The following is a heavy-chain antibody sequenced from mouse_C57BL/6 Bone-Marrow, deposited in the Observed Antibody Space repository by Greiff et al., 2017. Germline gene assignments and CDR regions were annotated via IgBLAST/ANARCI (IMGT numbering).Heavy chain of an antibody. D-gene: IGHD1-1*01. CDR2: IYPGDGDT. J-gene: IGHJ2*01. Sequence: VQLQQSGPELVKPGASVKISCKASGYAFSSSWMNWVKQRPGKGLEWLGRIYPGDGDTNYNGKFKGKATLTADKSSSTAYMQLSSLTSEDSAVYFCARGVLRNRGNYWGQGTTLTVSS. CDR1: GYAFSSSW. V-gene: IGHV1-82*01. CDR3: ARGVLRNRGNY.